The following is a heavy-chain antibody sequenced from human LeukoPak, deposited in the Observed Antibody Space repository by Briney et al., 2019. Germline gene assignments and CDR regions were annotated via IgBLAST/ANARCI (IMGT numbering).Heavy chain of an antibody. CDR1: GGTFSSYA. CDR3: ARSGCSGGSCYDYYYYGMDV. Sequence: SVKVSCKASGGTFSSYAISWVRQAPGQGLEWMGGIIPIFGTANYAQKFQGRVTITADESTSTAYMELSSLRSEDTAVYYCARSGCSGGSCYDYYYYGMDVWGKGTTDTVSS. V-gene: IGHV1-69*01. CDR2: IIPIFGTA. J-gene: IGHJ6*04. D-gene: IGHD2-15*01.